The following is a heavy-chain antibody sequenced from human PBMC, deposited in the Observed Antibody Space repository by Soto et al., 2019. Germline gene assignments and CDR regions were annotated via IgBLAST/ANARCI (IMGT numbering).Heavy chain of an antibody. J-gene: IGHJ4*02. CDR3: AKASYYYDSSGYPRDFDY. V-gene: IGHV3-23*01. CDR1: GFTFSSYA. D-gene: IGHD3-22*01. Sequence: WALRLSCAASGFTFSSYAMSWVRQAPGKGLEWVSAISGSGGSTYYADSVKGRFTISRDNSKNTLYLQMNSLRAEGTAVYYCAKASYYYDSSGYPRDFDYWGQGTMVTVYS. CDR2: ISGSGGST.